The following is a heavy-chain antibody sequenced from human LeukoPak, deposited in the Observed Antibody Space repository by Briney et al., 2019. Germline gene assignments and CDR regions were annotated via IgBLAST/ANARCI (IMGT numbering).Heavy chain of an antibody. CDR2: INLHGSVK. CDR1: GFTLSDYW. D-gene: IGHD4-11*01. J-gene: IGHJ4*02. V-gene: IGHV3-7*01. Sequence: GWSLRLSCAASGFTLSDYWMNWVRQAPGKGLEWVANINLHGSVKLHVDSVEGRFTISRDNAENSLFLQMTSLKVEDTAVYYCAAWGLYSYWGQGTLVTVSS. CDR3: AAWGLYSY.